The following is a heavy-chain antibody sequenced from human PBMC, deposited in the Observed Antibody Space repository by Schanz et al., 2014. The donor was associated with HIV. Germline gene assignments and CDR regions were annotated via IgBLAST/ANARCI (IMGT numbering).Heavy chain of an antibody. D-gene: IGHD4-17*01. Sequence: QVQLVESGGGVVQPGRSLRLSCATSGFTFSSHGMHWVRQAPGKGLEWVAVISYDGSSKNYADSVKGRFTISRDNSKNTLFLQMNSLRAEDTAVYYCARRDYGDYYYYYGMDVWGQGTTVTVSS. V-gene: IGHV3-30*19. CDR1: GFTFSSHG. J-gene: IGHJ6*02. CDR2: ISYDGSSK. CDR3: ARRDYGDYYYYYGMDV.